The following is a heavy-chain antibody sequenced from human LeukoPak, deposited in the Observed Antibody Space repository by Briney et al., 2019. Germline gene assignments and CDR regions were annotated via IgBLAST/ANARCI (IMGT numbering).Heavy chain of an antibody. V-gene: IGHV3-69-1*02. D-gene: IGHD2-2*01. J-gene: IGHJ5*02. CDR3: TRVGAVVPA. Sequence: GGSLRLSCAASGFTFSDYDMNWVRQPPGKGLEWVSYLSSSSTKYYADSVKGRFTISRDNAKNSLYLQMNSLKAEDTALYYCTRVGAVVPAWGQGTLVIVSS. CDR1: GFTFSDYD. CDR2: LSSSSTK.